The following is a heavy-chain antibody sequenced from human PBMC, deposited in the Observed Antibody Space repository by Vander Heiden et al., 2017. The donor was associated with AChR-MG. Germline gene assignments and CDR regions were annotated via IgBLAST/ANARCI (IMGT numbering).Heavy chain of an antibody. CDR1: GFHFSRYL. CDR3: CQVGDYDILTGSTGY. Sequence: EVQLVESGGGVVQPGGSLRLPVTTSGFHFSRYLMTWVRQAAGEGLEWVSCIKEDGSEKHYVDSVKGRFTISRDNAKNSVYLQMNSLRTEDTAVYYCCQVGDYDILTGSTGYWGQGTLVTVSS. J-gene: IGHJ4*02. V-gene: IGHV3-7*01. D-gene: IGHD3-9*01. CDR2: IKEDGSEK.